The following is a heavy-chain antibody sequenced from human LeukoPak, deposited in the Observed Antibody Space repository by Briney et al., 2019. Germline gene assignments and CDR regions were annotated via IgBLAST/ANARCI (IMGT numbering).Heavy chain of an antibody. D-gene: IGHD4-23*01. Sequence: ASVKVSYNAAGDTFPTYYMHWVRQAPGQGLEWMGIINPSGGSTGYAQKFQGRVTMTSDTSTSTVYMDLSSLRSEDTAVYYCARDQWYGGNTGPFDYWGQGTLVTVSS. J-gene: IGHJ4*02. CDR2: INPSGGST. V-gene: IGHV1-46*01. CDR1: GDTFPTYY. CDR3: ARDQWYGGNTGPFDY.